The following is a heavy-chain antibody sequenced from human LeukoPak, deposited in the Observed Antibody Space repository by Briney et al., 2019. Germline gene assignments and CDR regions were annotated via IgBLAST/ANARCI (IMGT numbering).Heavy chain of an antibody. J-gene: IGHJ3*02. CDR1: GDSMNSYY. Sequence: PSETLSLTCTVSGDSMNSYYWSWIRQPPGKGLEWIGYISYIGSTNYNPSLKSRVTISVDTSKNQFSLKLSSVTAADTAVYYCARDQTTVTKGWDIWGKGTMVTVSS. CDR2: ISYIGST. V-gene: IGHV4-59*01. D-gene: IGHD4-17*01. CDR3: ARDQTTVTKGWDI.